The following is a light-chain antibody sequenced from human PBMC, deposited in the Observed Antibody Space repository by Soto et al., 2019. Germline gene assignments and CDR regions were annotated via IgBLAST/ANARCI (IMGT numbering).Light chain of an antibody. V-gene: IGKV1-6*01. Sequence: AIQMTQSPSSLSSSVAETFTITCRASQDIEDDLGWYQQKPGKAPKLLIYATSSLQSGVPSRFSGSGSGTDFSLSIRSLQPEDSATYYCLHDYNYPRTFGQGTKVDNK. CDR3: LHDYNYPRT. CDR1: QDIEDD. CDR2: ATS. J-gene: IGKJ1*01.